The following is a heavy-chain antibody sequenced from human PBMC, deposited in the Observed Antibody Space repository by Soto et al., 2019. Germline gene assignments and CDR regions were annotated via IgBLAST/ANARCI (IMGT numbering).Heavy chain of an antibody. Sequence: GGSMRLSCAASGLTFSSYAMSWVRQAPGKGLQRVSAISGSSGSTYYADSVKGRITIPRDNSTNTLYLQMNSLRAEDTAVYYCAKGPHSVVVPAYFDYWGQGTLVAVSS. CDR1: GLTFSSYA. CDR2: ISGSSGST. J-gene: IGHJ4*02. CDR3: AKGPHSVVVPAYFDY. V-gene: IGHV3-23*01. D-gene: IGHD2-2*01.